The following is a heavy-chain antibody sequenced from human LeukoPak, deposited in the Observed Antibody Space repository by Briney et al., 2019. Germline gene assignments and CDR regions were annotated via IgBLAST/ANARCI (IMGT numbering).Heavy chain of an antibody. Sequence: GGSLRLSCAASGFTFISYAMHWVRQAPGKGVEYVSAISSNGGSTYYANSVKGRFTISRDNSKNTLYLQMGSLRAEDMAVYYCARYRDGYNYFDYWGQGTLVTVSS. D-gene: IGHD5-24*01. J-gene: IGHJ4*02. CDR1: GFTFISYA. CDR3: ARYRDGYNYFDY. CDR2: ISSNGGST. V-gene: IGHV3-64*01.